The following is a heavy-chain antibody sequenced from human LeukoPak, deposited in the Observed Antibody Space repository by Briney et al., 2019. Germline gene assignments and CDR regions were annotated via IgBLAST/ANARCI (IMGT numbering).Heavy chain of an antibody. J-gene: IGHJ3*02. CDR1: GFAVSSNY. V-gene: IGHV3-53*01. CDR2: IYSGGGT. Sequence: GSLRPSCAASGFAVSSNYMNWVRQAPGKGLKWGSIIYSGGGTYYANSVRGRFTISTDNSKNTQYLQMNSMRDEDAAVYYCARGGYYYDSSGYYHVAFDIWGQGTMVTVSS. D-gene: IGHD3-22*01. CDR3: ARGGYYYDSSGYYHVAFDI.